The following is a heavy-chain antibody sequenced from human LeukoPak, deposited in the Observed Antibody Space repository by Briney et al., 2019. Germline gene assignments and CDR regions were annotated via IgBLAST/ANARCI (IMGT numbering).Heavy chain of an antibody. J-gene: IGHJ6*03. V-gene: IGHV1-18*01. D-gene: IGHD3-10*01. CDR3: ARTPRFGELLKVYYYYMDV. CDR1: GYTFTSYD. Sequence: ASVKVSCKASGYTFTSYDTSWVRQAPGQGLEWMGWISAYNGNTNYAQKVQGRVTMTTDTSTSTAYMELRSLRSDDTAVYYCARTPRFGELLKVYYYYMDVWGKGTTVTISS. CDR2: ISAYNGNT.